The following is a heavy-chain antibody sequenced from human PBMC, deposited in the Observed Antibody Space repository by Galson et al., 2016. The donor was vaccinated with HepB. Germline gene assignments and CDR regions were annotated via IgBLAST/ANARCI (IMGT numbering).Heavy chain of an antibody. J-gene: IGHJ6*02. D-gene: IGHD3-3*01. Sequence: SLRLSCAASGFTFSSYAMRWVRQAPGKGLEWVSAISGSGGSTYYADSVKGRFTISRDNPKNTLYLQMNSLRAEDMAVYYCAKDLGFLEWLFFDSYYYYGMDVWGQGTTVTVSS. CDR1: GFTFSSYA. V-gene: IGHV3-23*01. CDR3: AKDLGFLEWLFFDSYYYYGMDV. CDR2: ISGSGGST.